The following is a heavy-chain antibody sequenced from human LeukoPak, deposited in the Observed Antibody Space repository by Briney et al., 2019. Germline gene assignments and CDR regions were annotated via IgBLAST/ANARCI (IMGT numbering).Heavy chain of an antibody. CDR2: INHSGST. CDR1: GGSFSGYY. V-gene: IGHV4-34*01. J-gene: IGHJ3*02. D-gene: IGHD3-22*01. Sequence: SETLSLTCAVYGGSFSGYYWSWIRQPPGKGLEWIGEINHSGSTNYNPSLKSRVTISVDTAKNQLSLELNSVTAADTAVYYCARGFFDSSGYSNAFDIWGQGTMVTVSS. CDR3: ARGFFDSSGYSNAFDI.